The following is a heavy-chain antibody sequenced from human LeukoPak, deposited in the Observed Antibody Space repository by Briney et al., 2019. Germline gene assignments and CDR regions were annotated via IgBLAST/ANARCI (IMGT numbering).Heavy chain of an antibody. CDR1: GGSISSSNW. J-gene: IGHJ4*02. Sequence: PSGTLSLTCAVSGGSISSSNWWSWVRQPPGKGLEWIGEIYHSGSTNYNPSLKSRVTISVDKSKNQFSLKLSSVTAADTAVYYCARHGRYGDYATASFDYWGQGTLVTVSS. V-gene: IGHV4-4*02. CDR2: IYHSGST. CDR3: ARHGRYGDYATASFDY. D-gene: IGHD4-17*01.